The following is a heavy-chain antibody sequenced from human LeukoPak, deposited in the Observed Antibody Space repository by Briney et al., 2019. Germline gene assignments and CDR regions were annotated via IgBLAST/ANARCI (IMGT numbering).Heavy chain of an antibody. J-gene: IGHJ6*03. CDR2: IYYNGST. Sequence: PSGTLSLTCTVSGGSISSYYWSWIRQPPGKGLEWIGYIYYNGSTNYNPSLKSRVTISVDTSKNQFSLKLSSVTAADTAVYYCARGEYDILTGYDSYYYYMDVWGKGTTVTVSS. CDR3: ARGEYDILTGYDSYYYYMDV. D-gene: IGHD3-9*01. V-gene: IGHV4-59*01. CDR1: GGSISSYY.